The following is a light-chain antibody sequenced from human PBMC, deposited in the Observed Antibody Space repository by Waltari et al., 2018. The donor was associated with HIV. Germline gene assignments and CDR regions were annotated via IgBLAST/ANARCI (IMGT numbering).Light chain of an antibody. Sequence: EIVLTQSPATLSLSPGERATLSCRASHSVDSDYLAWYQQKPGQAPRLLIYAASSRATGIPDRFSGSESGTEFTLTINRLEPEDFAVYYCQQYGGSPLFGPGTTVEI. CDR2: AAS. CDR1: HSVDSDY. J-gene: IGKJ3*01. V-gene: IGKV3-20*01. CDR3: QQYGGSPL.